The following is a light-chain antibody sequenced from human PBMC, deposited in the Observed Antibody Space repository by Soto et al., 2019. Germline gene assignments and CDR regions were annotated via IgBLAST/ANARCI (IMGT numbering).Light chain of an antibody. V-gene: IGKV1-5*03. CDR1: QSISSW. J-gene: IGKJ4*01. CDR2: KAS. CDR3: QQYESYPIT. Sequence: DSQMTQYPSTLSASVGDRVTITCRASQSISSWLAWYQQKPGKAPKLLISKASTLQSGVPPRFSGSGYGTEFTLTISSLQPDDFATDYCQQYESYPITFGGGTKVEIK.